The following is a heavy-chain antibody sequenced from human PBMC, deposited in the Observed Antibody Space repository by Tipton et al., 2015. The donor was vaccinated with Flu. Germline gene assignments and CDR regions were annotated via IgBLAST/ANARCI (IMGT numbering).Heavy chain of an antibody. Sequence: TLSLTCAVSGFSISADYYWGWARQSPGKGLEWIGSTYYDGSTFYNPSLKSRITISLDTSKNQFSLNLRSVTAADTAIYYCARPAGTDFWGGYDIPDWGQGILVTVSS. J-gene: IGHJ4*02. CDR3: ARPAGTDFWGGYDIPD. CDR1: GFSISADYY. CDR2: TYYDGST. V-gene: IGHV4-38-2*01. D-gene: IGHD3-3*01.